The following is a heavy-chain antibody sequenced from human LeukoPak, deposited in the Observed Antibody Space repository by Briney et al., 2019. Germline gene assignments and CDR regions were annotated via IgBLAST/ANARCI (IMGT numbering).Heavy chain of an antibody. CDR2: IRSSSSYI. CDR1: GFTFSSYS. V-gene: IGHV3-21*01. J-gene: IGHJ4*02. D-gene: IGHD3-22*01. Sequence: GGSLRLSCAASGFTFSSYSMNWVRQAPGKGLEWVSSIRSSSSYIYYADSVKGRFTISRDNAKNSLYLQMNSLRAEDTAVYYCARGGYYYDSSGPDYWGQGTLVTVSS. CDR3: ARGGYYYDSSGPDY.